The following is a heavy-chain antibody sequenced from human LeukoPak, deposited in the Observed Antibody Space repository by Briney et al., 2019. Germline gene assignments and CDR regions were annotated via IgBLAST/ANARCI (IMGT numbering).Heavy chain of an antibody. CDR3: ARGTDCSSSSCPRHFDY. V-gene: IGHV4-39*07. D-gene: IGHD2-2*01. J-gene: IGHJ4*02. CDR2: IYHSGST. CDR1: GGSISSSGYY. Sequence: SETLSLTCTVSGGSISSSGYYWRWIRQSPGEVVEGIGSIYHSGSTYYNPSLKIRVTISVDTSKTQLSLKLVSLTAADTAVYYCARGTDCSSSSCPRHFDYWGLGTLVTVSS.